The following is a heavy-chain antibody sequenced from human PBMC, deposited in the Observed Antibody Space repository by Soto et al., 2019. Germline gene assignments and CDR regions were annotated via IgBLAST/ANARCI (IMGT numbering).Heavy chain of an antibody. V-gene: IGHV3-30-3*01. D-gene: IGHD6-19*01. CDR3: AREGGSSGRAGWFDP. J-gene: IGHJ5*02. CDR1: RFTFSTYP. CDR2: IGHDGSAT. Sequence: QVQLVESGGGVVQPGRSLRLSCAATRFTFSTYPMHWLRQAPGKGLEWVTVIGHDGSATFYADSVKGRFTISRDNSMDTLYLQMNSLKTEDTGLYYCAREGGSSGRAGWFDPWGQGTLVTVSS.